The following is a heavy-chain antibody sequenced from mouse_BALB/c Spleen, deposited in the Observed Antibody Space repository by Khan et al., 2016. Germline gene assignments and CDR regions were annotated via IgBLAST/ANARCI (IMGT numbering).Heavy chain of an antibody. CDR1: GFTFNTYA. D-gene: IGHD2-4*01. CDR3: VRGGYDYVFAY. V-gene: IGHV10-1*02. Sequence: EVELVESGGGLVQPKGSLKLSCAASGFTFNTYAMNWVRQAPGKGLEWVARIRSKSNNYATYYADSVKDRFTISRDDSQSMLYLQMNNLKTEDTAMYYCVRGGYDYVFAYGGQGTLVTVSA. CDR2: IRSKSNNYAT. J-gene: IGHJ3*01.